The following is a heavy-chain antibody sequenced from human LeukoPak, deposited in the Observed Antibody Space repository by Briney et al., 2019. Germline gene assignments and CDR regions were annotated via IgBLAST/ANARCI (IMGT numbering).Heavy chain of an antibody. CDR3: ARDDCSSTSCYLKGGWFDP. D-gene: IGHD2-2*01. V-gene: IGHV1-2*02. CDR1: GYTFTSYD. CDR2: INPNSGGT. J-gene: IGHJ5*02. Sequence: ASVKVSCKASGYTFTSYDINWVRQATGQGLGWMGWINPNSGGTNYAQKFQGRVTMTRDTSIGTAYMELSRLRSDDTAVYYCARDDCSSTSCYLKGGWFDPWGQGTLVTVSS.